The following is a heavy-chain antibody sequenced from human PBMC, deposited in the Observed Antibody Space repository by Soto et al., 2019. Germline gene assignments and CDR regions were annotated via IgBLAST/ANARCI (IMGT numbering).Heavy chain of an antibody. V-gene: IGHV3-74*01. CDR1: GFTFSSYW. CDR3: ARDFGYTYVPTDAYDY. CDR2: INSDGSST. J-gene: IGHJ4*02. D-gene: IGHD5-18*01. Sequence: GGSLRLSCAASGFTFSSYWMHWVRQVPGKELVWVSRINSDGSSTAYAASVKGRFTVSRDNAKNTLYLQMNSLRAEDTAVYYCARDFGYTYVPTDAYDYWGQGTLVTVSS.